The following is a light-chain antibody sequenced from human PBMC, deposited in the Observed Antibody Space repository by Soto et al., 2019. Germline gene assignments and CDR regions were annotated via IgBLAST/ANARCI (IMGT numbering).Light chain of an antibody. CDR2: GNR. Sequence: QPVLTQPPSVSGAPGHRVTISCTGNSSNLGAGYDVHWYQQLPGAAPKLVIFGNRNRPSGVPERFSGSKSGTSASLAITGLQTEDEADYYCQAYDYSLTASVFGGGTKLTVL. V-gene: IGLV1-40*01. J-gene: IGLJ3*02. CDR1: SSNLGAGYD. CDR3: QAYDYSLTASV.